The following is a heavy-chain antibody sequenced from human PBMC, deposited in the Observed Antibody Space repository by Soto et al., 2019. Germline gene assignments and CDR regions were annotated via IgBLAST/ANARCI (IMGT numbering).Heavy chain of an antibody. V-gene: IGHV4-59*12. CDR2: IYYSGST. Sequence: PSETLSLTCTVSGGSISSYYWSWIRQPPGKGLEWIGYIYYSGSTNYNPSLKSRVTISVDTSKNQFSLKLSSVTAADTAVYYCGRDKSGYSYYYFDYWGQGTLVTVSS. CDR3: GRDKSGYSYYYFDY. D-gene: IGHD5-18*01. J-gene: IGHJ4*02. CDR1: GGSISSYY.